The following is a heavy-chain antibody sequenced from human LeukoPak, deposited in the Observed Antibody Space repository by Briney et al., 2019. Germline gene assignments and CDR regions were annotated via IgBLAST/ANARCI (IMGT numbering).Heavy chain of an antibody. Sequence: GASVKVSCKASGYTFTSYYMHWVRQAPGQGLEWMGWINPNSGGTNYAQKFQGRVTMTRDTSISTAYMELSRLRSDDTAVYYCARTPDIVATMTFDYWGQGTLVTVSS. CDR1: GYTFTSYY. CDR2: INPNSGGT. V-gene: IGHV1-2*02. J-gene: IGHJ4*02. D-gene: IGHD5-12*01. CDR3: ARTPDIVATMTFDY.